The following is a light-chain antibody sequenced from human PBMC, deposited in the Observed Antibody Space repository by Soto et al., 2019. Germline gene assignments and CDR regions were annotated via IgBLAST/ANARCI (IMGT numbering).Light chain of an antibody. CDR1: QSVSSS. Sequence: EIVLTQSPDTLSLSPGERATLSCRASQSVSSSLAWYQQKGGQAPRLLIHGVSSRATGIPDRFSGSGSGTDFTLTISRLEPEDVAVYYCQQYGGSPRTFGQGTKVEVK. V-gene: IGKV3-20*01. CDR2: GVS. J-gene: IGKJ1*01. CDR3: QQYGGSPRT.